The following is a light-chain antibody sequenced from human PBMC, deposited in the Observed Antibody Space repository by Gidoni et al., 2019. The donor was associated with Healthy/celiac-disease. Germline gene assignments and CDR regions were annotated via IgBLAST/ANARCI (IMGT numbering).Light chain of an antibody. J-gene: IGKJ4*01. CDR2: AAS. V-gene: IGKV1-39*01. Sequence: DIQMTQSPSSLSASVGDRVTITCRASQSISSYLNWYQQKPGKAPKLLIYAASSLQSGVPSSFSGSGSGTDFTLTISSLQPEDFATYYCQQCYSTWLTFGGGTKVEIK. CDR3: QQCYSTWLT. CDR1: QSISSY.